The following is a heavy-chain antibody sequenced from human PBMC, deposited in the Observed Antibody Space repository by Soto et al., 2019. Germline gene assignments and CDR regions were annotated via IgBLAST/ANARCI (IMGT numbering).Heavy chain of an antibody. D-gene: IGHD6-6*01. CDR1: GGSISSGGYY. CDR2: IYYSGST. J-gene: IGHJ4*02. Sequence: SETLSLTCTVSGGSISSGGYYWSWIRQHPGKGLEWIGYIYYSGSTYYNPSLKSRVTISVDTSKNQFSLKLSSVTAADTAVYYCARSGQGWQLLNCWGQGTLVTVSS. CDR3: ARSGQGWQLLNC. V-gene: IGHV4-31*03.